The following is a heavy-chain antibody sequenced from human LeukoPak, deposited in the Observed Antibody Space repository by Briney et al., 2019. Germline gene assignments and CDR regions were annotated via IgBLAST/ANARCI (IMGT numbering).Heavy chain of an antibody. CDR1: GFTFRSFA. D-gene: IGHD3-3*01. CDR3: ATFGVIIRNAYFDF. Sequence: PGGSLRLSCVGSGFTFRSFAVTWIRQAPGKGLDWVSSITANGDRTYYADSVKGRFTISRDKSKNTLYLQMSSLRADDTAIYYCATFGVIIRNAYFDFWGQGALVTVSS. V-gene: IGHV3-23*01. CDR2: ITANGDRT. J-gene: IGHJ4*02.